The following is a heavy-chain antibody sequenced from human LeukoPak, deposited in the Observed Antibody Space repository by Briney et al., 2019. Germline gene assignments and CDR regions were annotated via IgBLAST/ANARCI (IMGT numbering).Heavy chain of an antibody. V-gene: IGHV3-7*03. CDR1: GFTFKNYW. Sequence: GGSLRLSCAASGFTFKNYWMSWIRQAPGKGLEWVANIKKDGSDKCYVDSVKGRFTISRDNARNSLYLQMNSLRAEDTAVYYCARAVAGSRFDYWGQGTLVTVSS. D-gene: IGHD6-19*01. CDR2: IKKDGSDK. CDR3: ARAVAGSRFDY. J-gene: IGHJ4*02.